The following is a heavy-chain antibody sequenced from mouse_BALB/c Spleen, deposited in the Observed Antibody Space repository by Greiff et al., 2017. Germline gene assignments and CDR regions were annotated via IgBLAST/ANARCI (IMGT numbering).Heavy chain of an antibody. CDR1: GYTFTDHI. Sequence: LVESGAELASPGASVTLSCKASGYTFTDHIMNWVKKRPGQGLEWIGRIYPVSGETNYNQKFMGKATLTADKSSSTAYMQLSSLTSEDSAVYYCARSELGGGYFDYWGQGTTLTVSA. J-gene: IGHJ2*01. CDR2: IYPVSGET. V-gene: IGHV1-11*01. CDR3: ARSELGGGYFDY. D-gene: IGHD4-1*01.